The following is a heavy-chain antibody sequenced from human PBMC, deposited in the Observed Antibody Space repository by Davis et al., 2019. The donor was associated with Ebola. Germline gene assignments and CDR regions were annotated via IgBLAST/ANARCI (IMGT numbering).Heavy chain of an antibody. CDR2: INHSGST. J-gene: IGHJ6*02. V-gene: IGHV4-34*01. Sequence: SETLSLTCAVYGASLSGYYWSWIRQPPGKGLEWIGEINHSGSTNYNPSLKSRVTISVDTSKNQFSLKLSSVTAADTAVYYCCRWPYYYYYGMDVWGQGTTVTVSS. CDR1: GASLSGYY. D-gene: IGHD4-23*01. CDR3: CRWPYYYYYGMDV.